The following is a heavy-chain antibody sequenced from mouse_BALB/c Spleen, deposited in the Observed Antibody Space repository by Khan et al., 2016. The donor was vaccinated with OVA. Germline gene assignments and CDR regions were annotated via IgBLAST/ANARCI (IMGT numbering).Heavy chain of an antibody. Sequence: VQLQESGPGLVAPSQSLSITCTVSEFSLTSYGVHWVRQPPGKGLECLGEKWAGGSTHYNTAHMSRLSISKNNTKSQVLLKMNSLQTDDTAMYYCARLEDIWGQGTTLTVSS. V-gene: IGHV2-9*02. D-gene: IGHD1-3*01. CDR3: ARLEDI. J-gene: IGHJ2*01. CDR2: KWAGGST. CDR1: EFSLTSYG.